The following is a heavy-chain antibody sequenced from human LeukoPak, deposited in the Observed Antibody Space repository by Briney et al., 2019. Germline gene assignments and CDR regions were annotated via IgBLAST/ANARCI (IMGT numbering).Heavy chain of an antibody. CDR2: IRYDGNNK. J-gene: IGHJ4*02. V-gene: IGHV3-30*02. Sequence: QTGGSLRLSCAASGFTFSSYGMHWVRQAPGKGLEWVAFIRYDGNNKYYADSVKGRFTISRDNSKNTLYLQMNSLRAEDTAVYYCARAVSYEVEYDYWGQGTLVTVSS. D-gene: IGHD3-3*01. CDR1: GFTFSSYG. CDR3: ARAVSYEVEYDY.